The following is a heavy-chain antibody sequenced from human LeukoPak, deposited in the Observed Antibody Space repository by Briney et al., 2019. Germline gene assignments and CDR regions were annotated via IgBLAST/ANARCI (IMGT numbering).Heavy chain of an antibody. CDR3: ARGRVQPDY. J-gene: IGHJ4*02. V-gene: IGHV3-23*01. Sequence: GGSLRLSCAASGFTFPTYAMSWVRQVPGKGLEWVSSISGGGDSTYYADSVKGRFTIFRDNSKNTLSLQMSSLRVEDTAVYYCARGRVQPDYWGQGTLVTVSS. D-gene: IGHD6-6*01. CDR2: ISGGGDST. CDR1: GFTFPTYA.